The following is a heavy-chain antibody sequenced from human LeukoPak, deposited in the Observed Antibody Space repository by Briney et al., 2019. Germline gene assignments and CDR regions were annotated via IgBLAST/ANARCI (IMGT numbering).Heavy chain of an antibody. CDR3: ARGGDTAMASPYYYMDV. D-gene: IGHD5-18*01. V-gene: IGHV1-69*05. CDR2: IIPIFGTA. CDR1: GGTFSSYA. J-gene: IGHJ6*03. Sequence: GASVKVSCKASGGTFSSYAISWVRQAPGQGLEWMGGIIPIFGTANYAQKFQGRVTITTDESTSTAYMELSSLRSEDTAVYYCARGGDTAMASPYYYMDVWGKGTTVTVSS.